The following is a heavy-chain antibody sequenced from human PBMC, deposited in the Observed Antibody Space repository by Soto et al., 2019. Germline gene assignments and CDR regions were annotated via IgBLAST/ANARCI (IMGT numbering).Heavy chain of an antibody. D-gene: IGHD6-19*01. Sequence: GGSLRLSCAASGFTFGSYAMSWVRQAPGKGLEWVSAISGSGGTTYYADSVKGRFTISRDTSKNTLYLQISSLRTEDTAIYYCARGPLSRSGWSTYSLDCWGQGTLVTVPQ. J-gene: IGHJ4*02. V-gene: IGHV3-23*01. CDR3: ARGPLSRSGWSTYSLDC. CDR1: GFTFGSYA. CDR2: ISGSGGTT.